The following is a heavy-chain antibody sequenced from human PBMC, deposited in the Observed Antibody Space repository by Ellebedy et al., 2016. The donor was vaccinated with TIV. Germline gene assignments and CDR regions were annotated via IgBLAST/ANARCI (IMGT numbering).Heavy chain of an antibody. V-gene: IGHV3-33*08. CDR3: ARATSGFDY. D-gene: IGHD5-24*01. CDR2: IWYDGSKK. CDR1: GFTFSTYG. Sequence: GESLKISCAASGFTFSTYGMHWVRQTPGKGLEWVAVIWYDGSKKYYGDSVKGRFTISRDNSKNTMYLEMNSLRAEDTAVYYCARATSGFDYWGQGALATVSS. J-gene: IGHJ4*02.